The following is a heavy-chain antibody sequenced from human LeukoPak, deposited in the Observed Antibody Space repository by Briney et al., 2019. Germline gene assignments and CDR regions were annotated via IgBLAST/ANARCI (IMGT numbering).Heavy chain of an antibody. CDR3: ARVTTKGFYYMDV. CDR2: IYYSGST. J-gene: IGHJ6*03. Sequence: SETLSLTCTVSGGSISSSSYYWGWIRQPPGKGLEWIGSIYYSGSTYYNPSLKSRVTISVDTSKNQFSLKLSSVTAADTAVYYCARVTTKGFYYMDVWGKGTTVTVSS. D-gene: IGHD4-17*01. V-gene: IGHV4-39*01. CDR1: GGSISSSSYY.